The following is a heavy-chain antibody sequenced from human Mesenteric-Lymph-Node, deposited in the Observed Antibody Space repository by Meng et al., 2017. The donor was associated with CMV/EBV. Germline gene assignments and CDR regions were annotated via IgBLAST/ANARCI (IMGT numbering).Heavy chain of an antibody. Sequence: ASVKVSCKASGDTFRSHGFAWVRQAPGEGLEWMGWISADGRVSKGQKFQDRVTLTRDSSTSTAYMELRSLRSEDTAVYYCARGTRSSWYDYWGQGTLVTVSS. CDR3: ARGTRSSWYDY. D-gene: IGHD6-13*01. CDR1: GDTFRSHG. V-gene: IGHV1-18*01. J-gene: IGHJ4*02. CDR2: ISADGRV.